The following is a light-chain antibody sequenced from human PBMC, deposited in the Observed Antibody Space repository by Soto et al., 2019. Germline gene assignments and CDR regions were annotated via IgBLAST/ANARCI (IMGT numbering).Light chain of an antibody. V-gene: IGLV2-8*01. J-gene: IGLJ2*01. CDR2: EVS. CDR1: SSDVGGYNY. Sequence: QSALTQPPSASGSPGQSVTISCTGTSSDVGGYNYVSWYQQHSGKAPNLMIYEVSKRPSGVPDRFSGSKSGNTSSLTVSGLQAEDEAEYYCSSYAGSNKFVVFGGGTKLTVL. CDR3: SSYAGSNKFVV.